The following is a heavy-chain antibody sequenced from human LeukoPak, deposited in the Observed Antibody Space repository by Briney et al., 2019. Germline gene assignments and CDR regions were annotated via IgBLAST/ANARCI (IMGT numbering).Heavy chain of an antibody. V-gene: IGHV1-46*01. CDR1: GYTFTSYY. CDR2: INPSGGST. D-gene: IGHD2-2*01. CDR3: ARGGHIVVVPRDWFDP. J-gene: IGHJ5*02. Sequence: ASVKVSCKASGYTFTSYYMHWVRQAPGQGLEWMGIINPSGGSTSYAQKFQGRVTMTRDTSTSTVYMELNSLRSEDTAVYYCARGGHIVVVPRDWFDPWGQGTLVTVSS.